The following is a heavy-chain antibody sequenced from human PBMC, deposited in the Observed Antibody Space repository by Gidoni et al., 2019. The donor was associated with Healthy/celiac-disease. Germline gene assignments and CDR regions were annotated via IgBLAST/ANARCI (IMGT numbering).Heavy chain of an antibody. CDR2: ISGSGGST. J-gene: IGHJ3*02. V-gene: IGHV3-23*01. CDR3: APSATGVDAFDI. CDR1: GFTFSSYA. Sequence: EVQLLESGGGLVQPGGSLRLSCAASGFTFSSYAMGWVRQAPGKGLEWVSAISGSGGSTYYADSVKGRFTISRDNSKNTLYLQMNSLRAEDTAVYYCAPSATGVDAFDIWGQGTMVTVSS.